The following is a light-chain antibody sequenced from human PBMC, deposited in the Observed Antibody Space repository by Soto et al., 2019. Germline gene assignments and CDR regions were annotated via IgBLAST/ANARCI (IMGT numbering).Light chain of an antibody. Sequence: QSVLTQPPSASGTPGQRVTISCSGSSSNIGSKTVNWYQQVPGTVPKLLIYNSYQRPSGVPDRFSGSKSGTSASLAISGLQSEDEADYYCSAWDASLNGYVFGTGTKVTVL. CDR1: SSNIGSKT. CDR2: NSY. J-gene: IGLJ1*01. V-gene: IGLV1-44*01. CDR3: SAWDASLNGYV.